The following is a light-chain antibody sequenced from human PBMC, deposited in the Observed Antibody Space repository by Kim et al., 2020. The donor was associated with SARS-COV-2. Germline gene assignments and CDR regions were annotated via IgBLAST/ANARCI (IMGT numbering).Light chain of an antibody. CDR3: QQYHTYPRT. V-gene: IGKV1-16*02. J-gene: IGKJ1*01. CDR2: SSS. Sequence: ASVGDRFTITCRASQCITNSLAWFQQKPGKAPKSLIYSSSNLQTGVPSKFSGSGSGTLFTLTISSLQPEDFATYFCQQYHTYPRTFGQGTKVDIK. CDR1: QCITNS.